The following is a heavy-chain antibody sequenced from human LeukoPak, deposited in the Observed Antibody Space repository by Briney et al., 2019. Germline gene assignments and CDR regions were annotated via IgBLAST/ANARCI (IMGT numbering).Heavy chain of an antibody. CDR3: MTGDHYDF. V-gene: IGHV3-7*01. CDR2: IKEDGSEK. J-gene: IGHJ4*02. CDR1: GFTFSSYA. Sequence: GGSLRLSCAASGFTFSSYAMSWVRQAPGKGLEWVANIKEDGSEKYYVDSVKGRFTISRDNAKNSLYLQMNTLRGEDTAVYYCMTGDHYDFWGQGTLVTVSS.